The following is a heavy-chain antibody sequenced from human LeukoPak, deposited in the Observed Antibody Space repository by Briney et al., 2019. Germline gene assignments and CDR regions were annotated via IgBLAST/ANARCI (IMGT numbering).Heavy chain of an antibody. D-gene: IGHD2-2*01. J-gene: IGHJ6*02. V-gene: IGHV3-30*03. CDR3: TRDPFVVVPAAHPNGMDV. Sequence: GGSLRLSCAASGFTFSSYGMHWVRQAPGKGLEWVAVISYDGSNKYYADSVKGRFTISRDNSKNTLYLQMNSLRAEDTAMYYCTRDPFVVVPAAHPNGMDVWGQGTTVTVSS. CDR1: GFTFSSYG. CDR2: ISYDGSNK.